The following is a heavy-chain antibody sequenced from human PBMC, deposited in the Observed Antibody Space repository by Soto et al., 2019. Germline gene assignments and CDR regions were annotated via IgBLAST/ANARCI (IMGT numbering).Heavy chain of an antibody. CDR1: GFTFSSYG. Sequence: QVQLVESGGGVVQPGRSLRLSCAASGFTFSSYGMHWVRQAPGRGLEWVAVISYDGSNKYYADSVKGRFTISRDNSKNTLYLQMNSLRAEDTAVYYCAKYRTGLLWFGELFHWGQGTLVTVSS. CDR2: ISYDGSNK. D-gene: IGHD3-10*01. V-gene: IGHV3-30*18. CDR3: AKYRTGLLWFGELFH. J-gene: IGHJ4*02.